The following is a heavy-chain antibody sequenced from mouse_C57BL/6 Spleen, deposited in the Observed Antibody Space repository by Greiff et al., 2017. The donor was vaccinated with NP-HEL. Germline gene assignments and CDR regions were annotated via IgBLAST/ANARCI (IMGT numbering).Heavy chain of an antibody. Sequence: VKLMESGPELVKPGASVKISCKASGYAFSSSWMNWVKQRPGKGLEWIGRIYPGDGDTNYNGKFKGKATLTADKSSSTAYMQLSSLTSEDSAVYFCARLGLYYFDYWGQGTTLTVSS. V-gene: IGHV1-82*01. CDR1: GYAFSSSW. CDR2: IYPGDGDT. CDR3: ARLGLYYFDY. J-gene: IGHJ2*01. D-gene: IGHD2-14*01.